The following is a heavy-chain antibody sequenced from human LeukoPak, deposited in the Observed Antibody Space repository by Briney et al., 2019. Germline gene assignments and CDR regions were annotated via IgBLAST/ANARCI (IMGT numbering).Heavy chain of an antibody. CDR1: GYTFTSYG. J-gene: IGHJ3*02. D-gene: IGHD5-18*01. V-gene: IGHV1-18*01. Sequence: ASVKVSCKASGYTFTSYGISWVRQAPGQGLEWMGWISAYNGNTNYAQKLQGRVTMTTDTSTSTAYMELRSLRSDDTAVYYCARDLDSYGSVNAFDIWGQGTMVTVSS. CDR2: ISAYNGNT. CDR3: ARDLDSYGSVNAFDI.